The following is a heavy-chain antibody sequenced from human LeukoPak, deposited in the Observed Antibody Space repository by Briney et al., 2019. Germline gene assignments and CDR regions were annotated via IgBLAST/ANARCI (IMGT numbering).Heavy chain of an antibody. Sequence: PSETLSLTCAVYGGSFSSYYWSWIRQPPGKGLEWIGEINHSGSTNYNPSLKSRVTISVDTSKNQFSLKLSSVTAADTAVYYCARELGYSGSYRDAFDIWGQGTMVTVSS. V-gene: IGHV4-34*01. CDR3: ARELGYSGSYRDAFDI. D-gene: IGHD1-26*01. CDR2: INHSGST. J-gene: IGHJ3*02. CDR1: GGSFSSYY.